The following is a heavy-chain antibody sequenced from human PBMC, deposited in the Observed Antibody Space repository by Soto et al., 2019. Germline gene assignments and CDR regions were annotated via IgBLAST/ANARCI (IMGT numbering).Heavy chain of an antibody. CDR1: GYTFTGHF. J-gene: IGHJ4*02. V-gene: IGHV1-2*02. CDR2: INPNSGDT. Sequence: GASVKVSCKTSGYTFTGHFMHWVRQAPGQGLEWMGWINPNSGDTRYVQKFQGRVTMTRDTSISTAYMELSSLRSDDTDMYYCARETAKSEDYWGQGTLVTVYS. CDR3: ARETAKSEDY. D-gene: IGHD2-21*02.